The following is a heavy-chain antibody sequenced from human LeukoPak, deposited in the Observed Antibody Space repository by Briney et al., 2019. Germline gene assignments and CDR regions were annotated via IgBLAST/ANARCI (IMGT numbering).Heavy chain of an antibody. J-gene: IGHJ3*02. CDR3: ARDTADDAFDI. CDR2: INSDGSTT. V-gene: IGHV3-74*01. Sequence: GGSLRLSCAASGFTFSSYWMHWVRQAPGKGLVWVSRINSDGSTTSYADSVKGRFTISRDNAKNTLYLQMNGLRAEDTAVYYCARDTADDAFDIWGQGTMVTVSS. CDR1: GFTFSSYW.